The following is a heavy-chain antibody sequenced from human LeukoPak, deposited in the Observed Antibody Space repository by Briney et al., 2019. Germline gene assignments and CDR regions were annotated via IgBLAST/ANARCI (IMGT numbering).Heavy chain of an antibody. D-gene: IGHD2-15*01. V-gene: IGHV3-23*01. Sequence: GGSLRLSCGGSGFTFSSYAMSWVRQAPGKGLEWVSAISGSGTDTFYANSVEGRFTISRGNPKNTLYLQMNSLRAEDTAVYYCAKGGGSSCYSPSDYWGQGTLVTVSS. CDR1: GFTFSSYA. J-gene: IGHJ4*02. CDR2: ISGSGTDT. CDR3: AKGGGSSCYSPSDY.